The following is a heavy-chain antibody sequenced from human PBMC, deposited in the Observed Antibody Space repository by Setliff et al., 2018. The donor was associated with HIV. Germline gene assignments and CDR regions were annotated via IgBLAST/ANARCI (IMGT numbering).Heavy chain of an antibody. V-gene: IGHV3-30*01. CDR2: ISFDGTKT. CDR3: AKSLSSGLALDALDF. J-gene: IGHJ3*01. CDR1: GFTFRTFA. Sequence: LRLSCVASGFTFRTFAMNWVRQAPGKGLEWVSVISFDGTKTSFADSVKDRFTISRDNSKNTLYLQLHSLRAEDAAVYYCAKSLSSGLALDALDFRGQGTKVTVSS. D-gene: IGHD3-22*01.